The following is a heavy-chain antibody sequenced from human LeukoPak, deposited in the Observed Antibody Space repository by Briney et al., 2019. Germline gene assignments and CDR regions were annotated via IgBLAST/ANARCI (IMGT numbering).Heavy chain of an antibody. CDR1: GFTFSSYW. CDR2: ISASGGTT. CDR3: AKPRIVGTNHFDY. V-gene: IGHV3-23*01. J-gene: IGHJ4*02. Sequence: GGSPRLSCAASGFTFSSYWMSWVRQAPGKGLEWVSSISASGGTTYYADSVKGRFTISRDNSKNTLYLQMNSLRAEDTAIYYCAKPRIVGTNHFDYWGQGTLVTVSS. D-gene: IGHD1-26*01.